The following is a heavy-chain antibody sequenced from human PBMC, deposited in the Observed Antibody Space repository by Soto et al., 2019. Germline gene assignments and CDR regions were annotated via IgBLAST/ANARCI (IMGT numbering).Heavy chain of an antibody. J-gene: IGHJ4*02. CDR3: TTDLYYDYVWGSYRYGTMAPDY. CDR2: IKSKTDGGTT. Sequence: GGSLRLSCAASGFTFSNAWMSWVRQAPGKWLEWVGRIKSKTDGGTTDYAAPVKGRFTISRDDSKNTLYLQMNSLKTEDTAVYYCTTDLYYDYVWGSYRYGTMAPDYRGQGXLVTVYS. D-gene: IGHD3-16*02. V-gene: IGHV3-15*01. CDR1: GFTFSNAW.